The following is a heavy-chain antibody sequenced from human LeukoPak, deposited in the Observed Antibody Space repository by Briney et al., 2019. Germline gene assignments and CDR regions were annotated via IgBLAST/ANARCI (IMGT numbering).Heavy chain of an antibody. CDR3: GRVVTGFDYYMDV. V-gene: IGHV4-39*01. CDR1: GDSIGSSSYY. Sequence: PSETLSLTCTVSGDSIGSSSYYWGWIRQPPGMGLEWIGNMYYSGSSHYNPSLKSRATISVDTSKNQFSLKLSSVTAADTAVYYCGRVVTGFDYYMDVWGKGTTVIVS. J-gene: IGHJ6*03. CDR2: MYYSGSS. D-gene: IGHD1-14*01.